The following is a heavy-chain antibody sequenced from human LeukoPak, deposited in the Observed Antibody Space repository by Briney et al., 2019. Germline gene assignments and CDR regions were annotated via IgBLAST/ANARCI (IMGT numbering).Heavy chain of an antibody. D-gene: IGHD3-16*01. V-gene: IGHV1-18*01. CDR3: ARVSPHRKMSYGNQNWFDT. CDR2: ISAYNGHT. J-gene: IGHJ5*02. CDR1: GYTFTSYG. Sequence: GASVKVSCKASGYTFTSYGLTWVRQAPGQGLEWMGWISAYNGHTKYPQKLQGRVTMTTDTSTSTAHMELRSLRSDDTAVYYCARVSPHRKMSYGNQNWFDTWGQGTLVTVSS.